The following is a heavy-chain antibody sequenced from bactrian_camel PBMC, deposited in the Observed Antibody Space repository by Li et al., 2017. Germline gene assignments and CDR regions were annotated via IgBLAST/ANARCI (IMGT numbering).Heavy chain of an antibody. V-gene: IGHV3S53*01. D-gene: IGHD3*01. Sequence: HVQLVESGGGSVQAGGSLKLSCTASGFTLDDVGMGWYRQAEGNECDLVATVTGDGVTYYEDSVKGRFTVSLNNDKNTGYLQMNSLKPDDTAKYYCVSGAESLCYDGHCYGCPNPPDPRTGTQVTVS. CDR2: VTGDGVT. CDR1: GFTLDDVG. J-gene: IGHJ4*01.